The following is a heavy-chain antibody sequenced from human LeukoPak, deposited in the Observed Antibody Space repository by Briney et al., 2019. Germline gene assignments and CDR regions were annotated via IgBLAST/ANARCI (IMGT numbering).Heavy chain of an antibody. CDR3: ARRDYGGKHFDY. J-gene: IGHJ4*02. D-gene: IGHD4-23*01. V-gene: IGHV5-51*01. CDR2: IYPGDSDT. CDR1: GYSFSSYW. Sequence: GESLKISCQGSGYSFSSYWITWVRQMPGKGLEWMGIIYPGDSDTKYGPSFQGQVTISADGSISTAYLQWSSLKASDTAMYYCARRDYGGKHFDYWGQGTLVTVSS.